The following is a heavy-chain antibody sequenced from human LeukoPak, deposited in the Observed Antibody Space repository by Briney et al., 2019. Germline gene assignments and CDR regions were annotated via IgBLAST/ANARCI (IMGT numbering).Heavy chain of an antibody. CDR1: GFTFSNYG. CDR2: ISHDGSNN. V-gene: IGHV3-30*18. Sequence: PGGSLRLSCAASGFTFSNYGMHWVRQAPGKGLEWVVVISHDGSNNNYADSVKGRFTISRDNSRNTLYLQMNSLRAEDTAVYYCAKALSSSFYYFDLGGRGTLVTVSS. D-gene: IGHD3-16*02. J-gene: IGHJ2*01. CDR3: AKALSSSFYYFDL.